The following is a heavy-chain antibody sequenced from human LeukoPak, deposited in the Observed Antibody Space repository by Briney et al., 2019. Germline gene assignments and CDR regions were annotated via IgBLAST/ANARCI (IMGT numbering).Heavy chain of an antibody. V-gene: IGHV3-48*01. D-gene: IGHD1-26*01. CDR3: ARDRSGSTDAFDI. CDR1: GFTFSSYS. CDR2: ISSSSSTI. Sequence: PGGSLRLSCAASGFTFSSYSMNWARQAPGKGLEWVSYISSSSSTIYYADSVKGRFTISRDNAKNSLYLQMNSLRAEDTAVYYCARDRSGSTDAFDIWGQGTMVTVSS. J-gene: IGHJ3*02.